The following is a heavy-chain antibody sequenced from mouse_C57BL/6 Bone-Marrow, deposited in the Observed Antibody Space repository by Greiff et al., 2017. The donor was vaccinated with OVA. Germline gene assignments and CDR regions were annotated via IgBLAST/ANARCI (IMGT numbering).Heavy chain of an antibody. Sequence: EVMLVESGGGLVKPGGSLKLSCAASGFTFSSYAMSWVRQTPEKRLEWVATISDGGSYTYYPDNVKGRFTISRDNAKNNLYLQMSHLKSEDTAMYYCARARSYYGSSYGFAYWGQGTLVTVAA. V-gene: IGHV5-4*03. CDR1: GFTFSSYA. CDR3: ARARSYYGSSYGFAY. D-gene: IGHD1-1*01. J-gene: IGHJ3*01. CDR2: ISDGGSYT.